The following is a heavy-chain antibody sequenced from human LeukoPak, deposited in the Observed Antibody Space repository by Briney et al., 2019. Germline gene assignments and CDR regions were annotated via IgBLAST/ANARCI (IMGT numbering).Heavy chain of an antibody. CDR2: IYTSGST. Sequence: SETLSLTCTVSGGSISSGSYYWSWIRQPAGKGLEWIGRIYTSGSTNYNPSLKSRVTISVDTSKNQFSLKLSSVTAADTAVYYCARLRYSYAYYYMDVWGKGTTVTVSS. CDR1: GGSISSGSYY. CDR3: ARLRYSYAYYYMDV. J-gene: IGHJ6*03. D-gene: IGHD5-18*01. V-gene: IGHV4-61*02.